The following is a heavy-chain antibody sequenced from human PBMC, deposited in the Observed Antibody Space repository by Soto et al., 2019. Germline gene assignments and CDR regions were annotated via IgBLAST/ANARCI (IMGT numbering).Heavy chain of an antibody. CDR1: GGSFSGYY. V-gene: IGHV4-34*01. CDR2: INHSGST. D-gene: IGHD3-9*01. CDR3: ARRPYYDILTGYPYYFDY. J-gene: IGHJ4*02. Sequence: QVQLQQWGAGLLKPSETLSLTCAVYGGSFSGYYWSWIRQPPGKGLEWIGEINHSGSTNYNPSLKSRVTISVDTSKNQFSLKLSSVTAADTAVYYCARRPYYDILTGYPYYFDYWGQGTLVTVSS.